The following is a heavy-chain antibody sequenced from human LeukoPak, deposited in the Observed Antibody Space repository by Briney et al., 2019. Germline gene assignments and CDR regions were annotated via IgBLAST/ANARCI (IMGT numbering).Heavy chain of an antibody. CDR3: ARGGIVVIPAAIAWFDP. CDR2: IKQDGSEK. J-gene: IGHJ5*02. Sequence: GGSPRLSCAAYGFTFSSYWMSWVRQAPGKGLEWVANIKQDGSEKYYVDSVKGRFTISRDNAKNSLYLQMNSLRAEDTAVYYCARGGIVVIPAAIAWFDPWGQGTLVTVSS. D-gene: IGHD2-2*02. CDR1: GFTFSSYW. V-gene: IGHV3-7*01.